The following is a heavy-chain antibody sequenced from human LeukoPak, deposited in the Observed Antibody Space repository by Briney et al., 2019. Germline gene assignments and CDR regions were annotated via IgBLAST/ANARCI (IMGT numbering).Heavy chain of an antibody. J-gene: IGHJ6*02. D-gene: IGHD3-16*01. Sequence: GRSLRLSCAASGFTFSSYGIHWVRQAPGKGLEWVAIVWYDGKNKFYGDSVKGRFTTSRDNSKNTVDLQMNSLRVEDTAVYYCAKRGTRATHGMDVWGQGTTVTVSS. CDR1: GFTFSSYG. CDR2: VWYDGKNK. CDR3: AKRGTRATHGMDV. V-gene: IGHV3-33*06.